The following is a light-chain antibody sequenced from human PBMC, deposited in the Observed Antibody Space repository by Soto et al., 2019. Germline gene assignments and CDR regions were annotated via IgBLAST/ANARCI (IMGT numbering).Light chain of an antibody. CDR3: QQYGSSPPT. V-gene: IGKV3-20*01. Sequence: EIVLTQSPGTLSLSPGARATLSCRASQRVSSSFLAWYQHKVGQAPRLLIYGASSRATGIPYRFSGSGSGTDFTLTISSLEPEDFAVYHCQQYGSSPPTFGQGTKVDIK. CDR2: GAS. J-gene: IGKJ1*01. CDR1: QRVSSSF.